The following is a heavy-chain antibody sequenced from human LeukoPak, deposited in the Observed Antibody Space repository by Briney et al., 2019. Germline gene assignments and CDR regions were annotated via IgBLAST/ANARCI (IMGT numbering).Heavy chain of an antibody. CDR2: MNPNSGNT. CDR3: ARALVATILNWFDP. J-gene: IGHJ5*02. D-gene: IGHD5-12*01. CDR1: GYTFTSYD. Sequence: ASVKASCKASGYTFTSYDINWVRQATGQGLEWMGWMNPNSGNTGYAQKLQGRVTMTRNTSISTAYMELSSLRSEDTAVYYCARALVATILNWFDPWGQGTLVTVSS. V-gene: IGHV1-8*01.